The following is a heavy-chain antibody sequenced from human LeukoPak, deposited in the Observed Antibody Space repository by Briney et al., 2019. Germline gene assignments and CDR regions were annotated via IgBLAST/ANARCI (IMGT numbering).Heavy chain of an antibody. CDR1: GFTFSSYW. D-gene: IGHD4-17*01. V-gene: IGHV3-74*01. Sequence: GGSLRLSCAASGFTFSSYWMHWVRQAPGKGRVWVSRINSDASSTSYADSVKGRFTISRDNAKNTLYLQMNSLRAEDTAVYYCATQNDYGDPPGYWGQGTLVTVSS. J-gene: IGHJ4*02. CDR2: INSDASST. CDR3: ATQNDYGDPPGY.